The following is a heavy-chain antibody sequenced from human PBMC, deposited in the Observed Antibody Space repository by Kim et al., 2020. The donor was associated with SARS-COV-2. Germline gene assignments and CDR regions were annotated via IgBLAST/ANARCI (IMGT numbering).Heavy chain of an antibody. CDR3: AREYSSNYYPQI. V-gene: IGHV4-34*01. CDR1: GGSFSNYY. Sequence: SETLSLTCVVSGGSFSNYYWGWIRQSPARGLEWIADINHRGTTNYNPSLKSRVTISVDTSKNQISLHLTSVTAADSALFFCAREYSSNYYPQIWGPGALV. CDR2: INHRGTT. J-gene: IGHJ4*02. D-gene: IGHD3-22*01.